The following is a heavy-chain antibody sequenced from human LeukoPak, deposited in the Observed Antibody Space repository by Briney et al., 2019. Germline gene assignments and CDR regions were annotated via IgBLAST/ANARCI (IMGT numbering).Heavy chain of an antibody. V-gene: IGHV4-30-4*01. D-gene: IGHD3-10*01. CDR2: IYYSGST. Sequence: SQTLSLTCTVSGGSISSGDYYWSWIRQPPGKGLEWIGYIYYSGSTYYNPSLRSRVTISVDTSKNQFSLKLSSVTAADTAVYYCARVNYGSGSYIDYWGQGTLVTVSS. CDR3: ARVNYGSGSYIDY. J-gene: IGHJ4*02. CDR1: GGSISSGDYY.